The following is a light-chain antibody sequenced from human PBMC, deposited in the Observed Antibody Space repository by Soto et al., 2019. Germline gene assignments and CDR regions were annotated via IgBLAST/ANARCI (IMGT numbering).Light chain of an antibody. J-gene: IGLJ3*02. V-gene: IGLV2-14*01. Sequence: QSALTQPASVSGSPGQSITISCTGTSSDVGRYNFVSWYQHHPDKAPKLLIYEVTDRPPGTSNRFSGSKSGNTASLTISRLQADDEAEYYCSSYTVTSTWVFGGGTKVTVL. CDR1: SSDVGRYNF. CDR3: SSYTVTSTWV. CDR2: EVT.